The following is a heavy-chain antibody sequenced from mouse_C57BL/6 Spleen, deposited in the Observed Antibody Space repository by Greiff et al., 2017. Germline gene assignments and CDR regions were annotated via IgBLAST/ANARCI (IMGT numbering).Heavy chain of an antibody. Sequence: VQLQQSGPELVKPGASVKISCKASGYAFSSSWMNWVKQRPGKGLEWIGRIYPGDGDTNYNGKFKGKATLTADKSSSTAYMQLSSLTSEDSAVYFCAWDYGSSYVGYWGQGTTLTVSS. CDR1: GYAFSSSW. V-gene: IGHV1-82*01. CDR2: IYPGDGDT. CDR3: AWDYGSSYVGY. J-gene: IGHJ2*01. D-gene: IGHD1-1*01.